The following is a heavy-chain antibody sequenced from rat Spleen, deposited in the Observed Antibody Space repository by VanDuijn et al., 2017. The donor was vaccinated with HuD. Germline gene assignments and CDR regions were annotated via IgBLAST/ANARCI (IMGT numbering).Heavy chain of an antibody. CDR3: ARHGGLRNWFAY. J-gene: IGHJ3*01. CDR2: ISTDGDNN. CDR1: GSTFSNYD. D-gene: IGHD1-11*01. Sequence: EVQLVESGGDLVQPGRSLKISCAASGSTFSNYDMAWVRQAPTKGLEWIASISTDGDNNYYRDSVKGRFTISRDNAKNTQYLQMDSLRSEDTATYYCARHGGLRNWFAYWGQGTLVTVSS. V-gene: IGHV5S13*01.